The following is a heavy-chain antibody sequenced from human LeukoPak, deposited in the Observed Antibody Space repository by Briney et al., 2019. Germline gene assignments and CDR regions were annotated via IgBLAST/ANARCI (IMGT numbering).Heavy chain of an antibody. CDR3: ARHQAAMEHAGDY. J-gene: IGHJ4*02. CDR1: GGSIGSSSYY. CDR2: VYYSGST. D-gene: IGHD5-18*01. Sequence: SETLSLTCTVSGGSIGSSSYYWGWVRQPPGKGLEWIGSVYYSGSTYYNPSLKSRVTISIDTSKNQFSLKVSSVTAADTAVYYCARHQAAMEHAGDYWGQGTLVTVSS. V-gene: IGHV4-39*01.